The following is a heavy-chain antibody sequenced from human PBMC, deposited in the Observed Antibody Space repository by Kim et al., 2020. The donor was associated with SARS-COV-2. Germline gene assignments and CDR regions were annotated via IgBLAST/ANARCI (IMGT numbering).Heavy chain of an antibody. V-gene: IGHV1-3*01. CDR2: IYAGNGNT. Sequence: ASVKVSCKTSGYTFTGYAVHWVRQAPGQRLEWMGWIYAGNGNTKFSEKFQGRVTITRDTSATTAYMDLSSLRSEDTAVYYCARARPPYSSKYYEFDYWGQGTLVTVSS. CDR1: GYTFTGYA. J-gene: IGHJ4*02. CDR3: ARARPPYSSKYYEFDY. D-gene: IGHD6-13*01.